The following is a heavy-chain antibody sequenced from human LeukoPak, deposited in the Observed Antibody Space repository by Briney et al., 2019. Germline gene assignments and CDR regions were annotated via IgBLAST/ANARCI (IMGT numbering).Heavy chain of an antibody. J-gene: IGHJ4*02. CDR2: LYSGGTA. CDR1: GFIVSSNY. V-gene: IGHV3-53*01. Sequence: GGSLRLSCVASGFIVSSNYINWVRQAPGKGLERISILYSGGTAFYADSVKGRFTISRDNSKNTLYLQMNNLRADDTAMYYCARGRQCDYWGQGTLVTVSS. D-gene: IGHD4-11*01. CDR3: ARGRQCDY.